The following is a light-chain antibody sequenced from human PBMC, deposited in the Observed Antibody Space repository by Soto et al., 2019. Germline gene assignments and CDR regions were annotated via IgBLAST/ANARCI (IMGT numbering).Light chain of an antibody. Sequence: DIQLTQSPSFLSASVGDRVTITCRASQGISNYLAWYQQKPEKAPKLLVYSASTLHSGVPSRFSGSGSGTDFALTISSLQPEDFATYYCQQLKTYPYTFGQGTRLDIK. CDR1: QGISNY. CDR3: QQLKTYPYT. J-gene: IGKJ2*01. V-gene: IGKV1-9*01. CDR2: SAS.